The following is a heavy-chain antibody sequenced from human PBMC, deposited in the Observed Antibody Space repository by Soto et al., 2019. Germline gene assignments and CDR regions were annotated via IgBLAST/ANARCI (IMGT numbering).Heavy chain of an antibody. Sequence: SETRSLTCTVSGGSISSSSYYWGWIRQPPGKGLEWIGSIYYSGSTYYNPSLKSRVTISVDTSKNQFSLKLSSVTAADTAVYYCARHFWDIVVVVAATPPAYYFDYWGQGTLVTVSS. D-gene: IGHD2-15*01. V-gene: IGHV4-39*01. CDR3: ARHFWDIVVVVAATPPAYYFDY. CDR2: IYYSGST. J-gene: IGHJ4*02. CDR1: GGSISSSSYY.